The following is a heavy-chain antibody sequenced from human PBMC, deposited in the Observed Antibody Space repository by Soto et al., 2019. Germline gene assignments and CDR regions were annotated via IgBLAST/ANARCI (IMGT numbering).Heavy chain of an antibody. D-gene: IGHD3-22*01. CDR3: ARGRRGIVVVITFRFDY. Sequence: SETLSLTCAVSGGSISSGGYSWSWIRQPPGKGLEWIGYIYHSGSTNYNPSLKSRVTISVDTSKNQFSLKLSSVTAADTAVYYCARGRRGIVVVITFRFDYWGQGTLVTVSS. V-gene: IGHV4-30-2*01. CDR2: IYHSGST. CDR1: GGSISSGGYS. J-gene: IGHJ4*02.